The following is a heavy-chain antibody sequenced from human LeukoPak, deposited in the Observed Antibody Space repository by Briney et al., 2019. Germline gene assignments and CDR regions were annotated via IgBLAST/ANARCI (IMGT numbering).Heavy chain of an antibody. CDR3: TKGGGSCGD. Sequence: GGSLRLSCAASGFTFSNAWMSWVRQAPGKGLVWVGRIKSKTDGGTTDYAAPVKGRFTISRDDSKDTAYLHMNSLKTEDTAVYYCTKGGGSCGDWGQGTLVTVSS. CDR2: IKSKTDGGTT. CDR1: GFTFSNAW. V-gene: IGHV3-15*01. D-gene: IGHD2-15*01. J-gene: IGHJ4*02.